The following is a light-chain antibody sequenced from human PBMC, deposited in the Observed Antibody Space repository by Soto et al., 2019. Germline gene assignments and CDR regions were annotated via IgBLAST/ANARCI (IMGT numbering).Light chain of an antibody. J-gene: IGKJ4*01. V-gene: IGKV3-20*01. CDR1: QSVSSIY. Sequence: ELVLTQSPGTLSLSPGERATLSCRASQSVSSIYLAWYQQKPGQAPRLLIYCASCRATGLPDRFSGSGCGTDFTLTISRLEPEDFAVYYCQKYGSPLTFGGGTKVDIK. CDR3: QKYGSPLT. CDR2: CAS.